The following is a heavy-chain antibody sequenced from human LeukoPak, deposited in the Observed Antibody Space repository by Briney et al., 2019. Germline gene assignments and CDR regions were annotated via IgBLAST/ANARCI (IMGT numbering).Heavy chain of an antibody. Sequence: GGSLRLSCAASGFTFSSYTMNWVRQAPGKGLEWVSYISSSGNTKYYADSVRGRFTISRDNAKNSLYLQMNSLRAEDTAVYYCARDGKLNQWLAPFDYWGQGTLVTVSS. V-gene: IGHV3-48*04. D-gene: IGHD6-19*01. CDR2: ISSSGNTK. J-gene: IGHJ4*02. CDR3: ARDGKLNQWLAPFDY. CDR1: GFTFSSYT.